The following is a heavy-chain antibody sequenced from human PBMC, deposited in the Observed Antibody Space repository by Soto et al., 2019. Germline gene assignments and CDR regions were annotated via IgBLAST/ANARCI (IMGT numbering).Heavy chain of an antibody. CDR3: AREMRGSYHDFDY. V-gene: IGHV3-30-3*01. D-gene: IGHD1-26*01. CDR2: ISYDGSNK. CDR1: GFTFSSHA. Sequence: GGSLRLSCAASGFTFSSHAMHWVRQAPGKGLEWVAVISYDGSNKYYADSVKGRFTISRDNSKNTLYLQMNSLRAEDTAVYYCAREMRGSYHDFDYWGQGTLVTVSS. J-gene: IGHJ4*02.